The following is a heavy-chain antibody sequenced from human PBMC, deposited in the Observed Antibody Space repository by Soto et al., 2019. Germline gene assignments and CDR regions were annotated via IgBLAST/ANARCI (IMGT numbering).Heavy chain of an antibody. CDR3: TTGSTGRHY. CDR2: VKSKSDGGTT. Sequence: EVQLVESGGGLVKPGGSLRLSCAASGFTFSNALMTWVRQAPGKGLEWVGRVKSKSDGGTTDYAAPVKGRFTISRDDSEHTLYLPMNSLKAEDTGMYYWTTGSTGRHYWGQGTLVTVSS. D-gene: IGHD3-10*01. V-gene: IGHV3-15*01. J-gene: IGHJ4*02. CDR1: GFTFSNAL.